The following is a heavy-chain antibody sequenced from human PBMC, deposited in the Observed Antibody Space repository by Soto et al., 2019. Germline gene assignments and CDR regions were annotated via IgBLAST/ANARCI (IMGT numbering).Heavy chain of an antibody. CDR2: IIPILGIA. Sequence: GASVKVSCKASGGTFSSYTISWVRQAPGQGLEWMGRIIPILGIANYAQKFQGRVTITADKSTSTAYMELSSLRSEDTAVYYCARIPSTIEIRPTRYSFDPWGQGTLVTVSS. J-gene: IGHJ5*02. CDR1: GGTFSSYT. V-gene: IGHV1-69*02. D-gene: IGHD6-6*01. CDR3: ARIPSTIEIRPTRYSFDP.